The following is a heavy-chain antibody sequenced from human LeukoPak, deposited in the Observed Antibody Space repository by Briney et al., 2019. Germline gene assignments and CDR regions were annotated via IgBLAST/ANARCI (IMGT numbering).Heavy chain of an antibody. CDR2: IYYSGST. CDR3: ARVKCRSCYSGWFDP. D-gene: IGHD2-15*01. J-gene: IGHJ5*02. V-gene: IGHV4-59*01. Sequence: SETLSLTCTVSGGSISSYYWSWIRQPPGKGLEWIGYIYYSGSTNYNPSLKSRVTISVDTSKNQFSLKLSSVTAADTAVYYCARVKCRSCYSGWFDPWGQGTLVTVSS. CDR1: GGSISSYY.